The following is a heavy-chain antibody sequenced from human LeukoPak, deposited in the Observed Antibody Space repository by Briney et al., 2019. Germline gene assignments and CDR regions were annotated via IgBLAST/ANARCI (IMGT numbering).Heavy chain of an antibody. J-gene: IGHJ6*02. V-gene: IGHV3-23*01. D-gene: IGHD1-14*01. CDR3: AKNQDGYYYYGMDV. CDR1: GFTFSNFA. Sequence: GGSLRLSCAGSGFTFSNFAMSWVRQAPGKGLEWVSSISERGATTYYTDSVKGRFSISRDSTRNTLFLQMNSLRAEDTAVYYCAKNQDGYYYYGMDVWGQGTTVTVSS. CDR2: ISERGATT.